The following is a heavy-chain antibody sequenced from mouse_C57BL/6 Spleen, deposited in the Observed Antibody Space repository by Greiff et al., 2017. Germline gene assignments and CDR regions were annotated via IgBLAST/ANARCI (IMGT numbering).Heavy chain of an antibody. V-gene: IGHV5-17*01. J-gene: IGHJ4*01. D-gene: IGHD1-1*02. CDR1: GFTFSDYG. CDR2: ISSGSSTI. CDR3: ARREWSYYYAMDY. Sequence: EVQLVESGGGLVKPGGSLKLSCAASGFTFSDYGMHWVRQAPEKGLEWVAYISSGSSTIYYADTVKGRFTISRDNAKNTLFLKMTSLRSEDTAMYYCARREWSYYYAMDYWGQGTSVTVSS.